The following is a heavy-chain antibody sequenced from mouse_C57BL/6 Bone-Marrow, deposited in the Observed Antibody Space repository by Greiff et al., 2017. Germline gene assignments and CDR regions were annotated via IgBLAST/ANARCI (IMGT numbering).Heavy chain of an antibody. Sequence: QVQLQQSGPELVKPGASVKISCKASGYTFTDYYINWVKQRPGQGLEWIGWIFPGSGSTYYNEKFKGKATLTVDKSSSTAYLLLSSLTSEDSAVYFCARAYYSNYDFDYWGQGTTLTVSS. J-gene: IGHJ2*01. D-gene: IGHD2-5*01. CDR3: ARAYYSNYDFDY. CDR2: IFPGSGST. CDR1: GYTFTDYY. V-gene: IGHV1-75*01.